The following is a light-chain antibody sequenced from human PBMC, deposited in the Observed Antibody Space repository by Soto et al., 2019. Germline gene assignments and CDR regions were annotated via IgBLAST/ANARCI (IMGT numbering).Light chain of an antibody. CDR2: GAS. J-gene: IGKJ4*01. Sequence: IVMTQSPATLSVGPGERFRFSSRASQGVSRKLAWYQHKPGQAPRLLISGASTGATGIPARFSGSGSGTELTITISSLQSEDCEIYYCQQYHTWPITFGGGTKVDIK. CDR3: QQYHTWPIT. CDR1: QGVSRK. V-gene: IGKV3-15*01.